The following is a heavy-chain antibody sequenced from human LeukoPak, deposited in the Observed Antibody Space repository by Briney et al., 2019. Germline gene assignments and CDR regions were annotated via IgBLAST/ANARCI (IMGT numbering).Heavy chain of an antibody. CDR2: ISNDGSRK. D-gene: IGHD3-3*01. V-gene: IGHV3-30*03. CDR3: ARDRAWNYFDY. Sequence: GGSLRLSCAPSGFTLSRHGMHWVRQAPGKGLEWVAIISNDGSRKYYAHSVGGRFTISRDNSKNTLYLQMDSLRAEDTAVYYCARDRAWNYFDYWGQGTLVTVSS. CDR1: GFTLSRHG. J-gene: IGHJ4*02.